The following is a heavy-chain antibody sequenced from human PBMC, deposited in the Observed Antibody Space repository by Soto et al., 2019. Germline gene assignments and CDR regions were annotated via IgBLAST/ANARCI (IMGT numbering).Heavy chain of an antibody. CDR3: AGGPRYYYDSSGYSLFDI. D-gene: IGHD3-22*01. V-gene: IGHV3-30-3*01. J-gene: IGHJ3*02. CDR1: GSTFSSYA. CDR2: ISYDGSNK. Sequence: GSLRLSCAASGSTFSSYAMHWVRQAPGKGLEWVAVISYDGSNKYYADSVKGRFTISRDNSKNTLYLQMNSLRAEDTAVYYCAGGPRYYYDSSGYSLFDIWGQGTMVTVSS.